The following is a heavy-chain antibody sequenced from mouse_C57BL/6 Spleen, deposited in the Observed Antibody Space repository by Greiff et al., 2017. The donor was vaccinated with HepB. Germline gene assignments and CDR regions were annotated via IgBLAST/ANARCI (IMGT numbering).Heavy chain of an antibody. D-gene: IGHD2-4*01. J-gene: IGHJ2*01. V-gene: IGHV10-3*01. Sequence: EVMLVESGGGLVQPKGSLKLSCAASGFTFNTYAMHWVRQAPGKGLEWVARIRSKSSNYATYYADSVKDRFTISRDDSQSMLYLQMNNLKTEDTAMYYCVRDRGYYDYDGGDYFDYWGQGTTLTVSS. CDR2: IRSKSSNYAT. CDR3: VRDRGYYDYDGGDYFDY. CDR1: GFTFNTYA.